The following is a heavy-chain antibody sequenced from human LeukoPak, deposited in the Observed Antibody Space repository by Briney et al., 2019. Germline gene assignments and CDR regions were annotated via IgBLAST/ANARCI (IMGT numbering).Heavy chain of an antibody. CDR3: ARRSGSFDY. Sequence: GGSLRLSCSASGFTFSSYPMYWIRQAPGKGLEYVAGLTGNVESIEYSESVRGRFIISRDNTQNTVYLQMSSLRTWDTAVYYCARRSGSFDYWGRGVLVTVSS. D-gene: IGHD1-26*01. V-gene: IGHV3-64D*08. J-gene: IGHJ4*02. CDR1: GFTFSSYP. CDR2: LTGNVESI.